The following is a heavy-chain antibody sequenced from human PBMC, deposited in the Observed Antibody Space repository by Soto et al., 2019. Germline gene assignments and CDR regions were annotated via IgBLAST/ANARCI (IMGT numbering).Heavy chain of an antibody. CDR2: IDHRGTAI. D-gene: IGHD2-2*02. CDR3: ARGHCTNTICYRQYYGGDV. V-gene: IGHV3-48*03. J-gene: IGHJ6*02. CDR1: GITLSNSD. Sequence: XGALRLSFLDAGITLSNSDMNWVRQAPGMGLDWVSYIDHRGTAIYYADSVKGRFTGSRDNAKSGLYLQLSSLRADDTAVYYCARGHCTNTICYRQYYGGDVWRQGNTVTVSS.